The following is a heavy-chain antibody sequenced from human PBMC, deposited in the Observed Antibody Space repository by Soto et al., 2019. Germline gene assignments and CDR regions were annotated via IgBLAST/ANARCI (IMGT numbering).Heavy chain of an antibody. CDR1: GGSISNYH. CDR2: IFYSGST. Sequence: PETPSLTRTVSGGSISNYHWSWIRQPPGRGLEWIGHIFYSGSTNYNPALKSRVTISVDTSKSQFSLKLSSVTAADTAVYYCAKDSGYNYGYFRWFDPWGKGTLVTVSS. J-gene: IGHJ5*02. D-gene: IGHD5-18*01. V-gene: IGHV4-59*01. CDR3: AKDSGYNYGYFRWFDP.